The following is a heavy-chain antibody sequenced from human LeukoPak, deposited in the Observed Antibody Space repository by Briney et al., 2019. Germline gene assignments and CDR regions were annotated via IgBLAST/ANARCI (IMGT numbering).Heavy chain of an antibody. CDR3: ATQGGRYFDWLFNWFDP. J-gene: IGHJ5*02. D-gene: IGHD3-9*01. CDR2: ISGDGGST. Sequence: GGSLRLSCAASGFTFDDYAMHWVRQAPGKGLEWVSLISGDGGSTYYADSVKGRFTISRDNSKNSLYLQMNSLRTEDTALYYCATQGGRYFDWLFNWFDPWGQGTLSPSPQ. CDR1: GFTFDDYA. V-gene: IGHV3-43*02.